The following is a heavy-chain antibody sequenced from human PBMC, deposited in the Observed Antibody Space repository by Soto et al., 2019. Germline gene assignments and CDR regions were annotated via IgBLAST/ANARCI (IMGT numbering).Heavy chain of an antibody. D-gene: IGHD5-12*01. J-gene: IGHJ4*02. CDR1: GFTFNDNP. CDR3: VKGAGWLQDVDY. V-gene: IGHV3-64D*08. Sequence: EVQLVESGGGLVQPGGSLRLSCSASGFTFNDNPMYWVRQAPGKGLEYVSLISANGDSTHYADSVKGRFSISRDNSEKTMYLQMSGLRAEDTGVYCCVKGAGWLQDVDYWGQGTLVTVSS. CDR2: ISANGDST.